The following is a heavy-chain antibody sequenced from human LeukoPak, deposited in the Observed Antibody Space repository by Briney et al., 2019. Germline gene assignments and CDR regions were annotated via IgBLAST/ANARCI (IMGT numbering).Heavy chain of an antibody. Sequence: GGSLRLSCAASGFTFSSYAMHWVRQAPGKGMEWVAVISYDGSNKYYTDSVKGRFTISRDNSKNTLYLQMNSLRAEDTAVYYCARDPLGHIVVVPAARGFDYWGQGTLVTVSS. J-gene: IGHJ4*02. D-gene: IGHD2-2*01. V-gene: IGHV3-30-3*01. CDR3: ARDPLGHIVVVPAARGFDY. CDR1: GFTFSSYA. CDR2: ISYDGSNK.